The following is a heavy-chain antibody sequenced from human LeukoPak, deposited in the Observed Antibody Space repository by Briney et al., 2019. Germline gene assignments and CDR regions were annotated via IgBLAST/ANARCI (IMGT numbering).Heavy chain of an antibody. CDR3: AKGGKWDVTPFDY. CDR1: GFTFTSYS. Sequence: GGTLRLSCAASGFTFTSYSMNWVRQAPGKGLEWASTISGGGGSTYYADSVKGRFTISRDNSKKTLYLQVNSLRAEDTAVYYCAKGGKWDVTPFDYWGQGTLVTVSS. CDR2: ISGGGGST. V-gene: IGHV3-23*01. J-gene: IGHJ4*02. D-gene: IGHD1-26*01.